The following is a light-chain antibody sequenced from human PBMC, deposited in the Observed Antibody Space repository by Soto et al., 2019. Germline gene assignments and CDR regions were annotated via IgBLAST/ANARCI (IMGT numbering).Light chain of an antibody. CDR3: QHYNGSPYT. V-gene: IGKV1-5*03. CDR1: QSISSW. CDR2: QAS. Sequence: DIQMTQSPFTLSASVGDRVTITCRASQSISSWLAWYQQKPGSAPKLLIYQASTLQTGVPSRFSGSGSGTEFPLTIISLQPDDFATYYCQHYNGSPYTFGKGTNVDIK. J-gene: IGKJ1*01.